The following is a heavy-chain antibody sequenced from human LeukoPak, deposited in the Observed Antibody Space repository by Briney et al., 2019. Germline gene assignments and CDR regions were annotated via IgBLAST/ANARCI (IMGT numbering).Heavy chain of an antibody. Sequence: PGGSLRLSCAASGFTFSSYGMHWVRQAPGKGLEWVAVISYDGTNKYYADSVKGRFTISRDNSKNTLYLQMNSLRAEDTAVYYCARDPLSGYYMDVWGKGTTVTVSS. CDR2: ISYDGTNK. CDR3: ARDPLSGYYMDV. CDR1: GFTFSSYG. D-gene: IGHD2-15*01. J-gene: IGHJ6*03. V-gene: IGHV3-30*03.